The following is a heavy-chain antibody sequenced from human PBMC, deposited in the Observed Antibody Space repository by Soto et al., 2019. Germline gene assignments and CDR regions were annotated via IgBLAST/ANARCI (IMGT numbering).Heavy chain of an antibody. D-gene: IGHD3-10*01. CDR1: GFTFSDYD. CDR3: ARSDSYYGSPNPPHAFDI. Sequence: GGSLRLSCAASGFTFSDYDMHWVRQATGKGLEWVSAIGTAGDTYYPGSVKGRFTISRENAKNSLYLQMNSLRAGDTAVYYCARSDSYYGSPNPPHAFDIWGQGTMVTVSS. CDR2: IGTAGDT. V-gene: IGHV3-13*04. J-gene: IGHJ3*02.